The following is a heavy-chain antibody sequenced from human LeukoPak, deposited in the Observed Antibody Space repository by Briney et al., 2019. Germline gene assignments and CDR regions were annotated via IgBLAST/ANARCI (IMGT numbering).Heavy chain of an antibody. CDR1: GGSISSYY. Sequence: PSETLSPTCTVSGGSISSYYWSWIRQPPGKGLEWIGYIYYSGSTNYNPSLKSRVTISVDTSKNQFSLKLSSVTAADTAVYYCARFNSGSYQHYFDYWGQGTLVTVSS. J-gene: IGHJ4*02. CDR2: IYYSGST. V-gene: IGHV4-59*12. D-gene: IGHD1-26*01. CDR3: ARFNSGSYQHYFDY.